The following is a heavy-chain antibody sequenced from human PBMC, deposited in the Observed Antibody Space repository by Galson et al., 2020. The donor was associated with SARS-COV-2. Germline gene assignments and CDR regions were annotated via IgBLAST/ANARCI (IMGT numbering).Heavy chain of an antibody. V-gene: IGHV3-23*01. CDR2: ISGSGGST. J-gene: IGHJ3*01. CDR1: KFTFANYA. Sequence: GESLKISCAASKFTFANYAMSWVRQAPGQGLEWVSSISGSGGSTYYADSVMGRFTISRDNSENTVHLQMNSLRAEDTAVYYCAKDESEIQGAFDFWGQGTTVIVSS. CDR3: AKDESEIQGAFDF.